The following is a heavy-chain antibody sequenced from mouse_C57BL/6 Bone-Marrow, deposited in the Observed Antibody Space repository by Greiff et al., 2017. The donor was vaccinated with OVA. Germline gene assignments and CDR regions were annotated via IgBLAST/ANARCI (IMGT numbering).Heavy chain of an antibody. V-gene: IGHV5-6*01. CDR3: ARGALRPHFDY. D-gene: IGHD2-12*01. J-gene: IGHJ2*01. CDR2: ISSGGSYT. CDR1: GFTFSSYG. Sequence: EVMLVESGGDLVKPGGSLKLSCAASGFTFSSYGMSWVRQTPDKRLEWVATISSGGSYTYYPDSVKGRFTISRDNAKNTLYLQMSSLKSEDTAMYYCARGALRPHFDYWGQGTTLTVSS.